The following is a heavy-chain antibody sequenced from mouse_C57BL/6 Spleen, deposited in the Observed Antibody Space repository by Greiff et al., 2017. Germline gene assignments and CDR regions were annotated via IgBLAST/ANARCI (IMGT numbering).Heavy chain of an antibody. CDR1: GFSFNTYA. V-gene: IGHV10-1*01. CDR2: IRSKSNNYAT. Sequence: GGGLVQPKGSLKLSCAASGFSFNTYAMNWVRQAPGKGLEWVARIRSKSNNYATYYADSVKDRFTISRDDSESMLYLQMNNLKTEDTAMYYGVRGGSYDVYYDNAMDYWGQGTSVTVSS. J-gene: IGHJ4*01. CDR3: VRGGSYDVYYDNAMDY. D-gene: IGHD2-3*01.